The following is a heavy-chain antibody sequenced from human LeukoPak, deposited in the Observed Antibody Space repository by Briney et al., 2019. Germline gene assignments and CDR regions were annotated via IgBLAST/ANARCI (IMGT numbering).Heavy chain of an antibody. V-gene: IGHV3-30*18. D-gene: IGHD2-21*02. CDR3: AKAYLMVVTARHNLLDFDY. Sequence: GGSLRLSCAASGFTFSSYGMHWVRQAPGKRLEWVAVISYDGSNKYYADSVKGRFTISRDNSKNTLYLQMNSLRAEDTAVYYCAKAYLMVVTARHNLLDFDYWGQGTLVTVSS. J-gene: IGHJ4*02. CDR2: ISYDGSNK. CDR1: GFTFSSYG.